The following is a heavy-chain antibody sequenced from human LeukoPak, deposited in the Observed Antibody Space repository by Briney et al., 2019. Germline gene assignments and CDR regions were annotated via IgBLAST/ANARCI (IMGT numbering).Heavy chain of an antibody. CDR2: ISSNGGST. J-gene: IGHJ3*02. D-gene: IGHD1-26*01. CDR3: ARGPLSGSYFPDDAFDI. CDR1: GFTFSSYA. V-gene: IGHV3-64*01. Sequence: PGGSLRLSCAAPGFTFSSYAMHWVRQAPGKRLEYVSAISSNGGSTYYANSVKGRFTISRDNSKNTLYLQMGSLRAEDMAVYYCARGPLSGSYFPDDAFDIWGQGTMVTVSS.